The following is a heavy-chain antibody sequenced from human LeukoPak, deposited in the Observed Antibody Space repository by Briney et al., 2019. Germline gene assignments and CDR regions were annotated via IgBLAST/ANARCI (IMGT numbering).Heavy chain of an antibody. J-gene: IGHJ3*01. CDR2: ISPNGVTT. D-gene: IGHD6-13*01. CDR3: AKTMGESTSWYSANV. V-gene: IGHV3-23*01. Sequence: GGSLRLSCAASGFTFSSYAMHWVRQAPGKGLEWVSGISPNGVTTYYADSVKGRFTISRDNSKNTLYVLMTSLRVEDTAVYYCAKTMGESTSWYSANVWGQGTMVTVSS. CDR1: GFTFSSYA.